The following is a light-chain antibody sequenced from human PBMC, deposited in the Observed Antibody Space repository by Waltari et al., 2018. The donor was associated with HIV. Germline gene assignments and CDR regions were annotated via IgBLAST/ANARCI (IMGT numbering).Light chain of an antibody. V-gene: IGKV3-20*01. CDR3: QQCGGSLT. CDR2: GAS. CDR1: QSVTSTY. J-gene: IGKJ3*01. Sequence: EIVLTQSPGTMSLSPGERATLSCRASQSVTSTYLAWYQQKPGQAPRLLIYGASNRATGIPDRFSGSGSGTDFTLTISRLDPEDFAVYYCQQCGGSLTFGPGTKVDIK.